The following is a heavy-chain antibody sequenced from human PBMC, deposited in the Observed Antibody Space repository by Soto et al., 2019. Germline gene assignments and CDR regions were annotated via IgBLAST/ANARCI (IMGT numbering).Heavy chain of an antibody. D-gene: IGHD3-10*01. Sequence: GVLRLSCTASGFTFDDYAMSWFRQAPGKGLEWVGFIRSKAYGGTTEYAASVKGRFTISRDDSKSIAYLQMNSLKTEDTAVYYCTRDRDVLLWFGKAYYYGMDVWGQGATVTV. V-gene: IGHV3-49*03. CDR3: TRDRDVLLWFGKAYYYGMDV. J-gene: IGHJ6*02. CDR1: GFTFDDYA. CDR2: IRSKAYGGTT.